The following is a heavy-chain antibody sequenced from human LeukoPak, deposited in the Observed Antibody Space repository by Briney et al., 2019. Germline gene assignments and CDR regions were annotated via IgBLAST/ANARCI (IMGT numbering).Heavy chain of an antibody. J-gene: IGHJ4*02. D-gene: IGHD3-10*01. V-gene: IGHV3-53*01. CDR1: GFTVSSNY. CDR3: ARASRLYGPGSYYDY. CDR2: IYSGGSA. Sequence: PGGSLRLSCAASGFTVSSNYMSWVRQAPGKGLEWVSVIYSGGSAYYADSVKGRFTISRDNSKNTLYLQMNSLRAEDTAVYYCARASRLYGPGSYYDYWGQGTLVTVSS.